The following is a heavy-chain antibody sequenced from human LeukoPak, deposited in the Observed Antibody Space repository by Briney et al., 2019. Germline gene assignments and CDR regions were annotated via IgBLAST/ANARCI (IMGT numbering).Heavy chain of an antibody. CDR1: GFTFSSYA. J-gene: IGHJ6*03. CDR3: AKSDRFGERYYYMDV. Sequence: GGSLRLSCAACGFTFSSYAMHWVRQAPGKGLEWVAFIRYDGSNKYYADSVKGRFTISRDNSKNTLYLQMNSLRAEDTAVHYCAKSDRFGERYYYMDVWGKGTTVTISS. D-gene: IGHD3-10*01. V-gene: IGHV3-30*02. CDR2: IRYDGSNK.